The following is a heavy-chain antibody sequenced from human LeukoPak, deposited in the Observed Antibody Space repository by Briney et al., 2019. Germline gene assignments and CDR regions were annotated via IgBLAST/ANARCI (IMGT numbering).Heavy chain of an antibody. Sequence: GRSLRLSCAASGFTFSSYGMHWVRQAPGKGLEWVAVIPYDGSNKYYADSVKGRFTISRDNSKNTLYLQMNSLRAEDTAVYYCAKGGSGWYGGYFQHWGQGTLVTVSS. J-gene: IGHJ1*01. CDR1: GFTFSSYG. CDR3: AKGGSGWYGGYFQH. V-gene: IGHV3-30*18. CDR2: IPYDGSNK. D-gene: IGHD6-19*01.